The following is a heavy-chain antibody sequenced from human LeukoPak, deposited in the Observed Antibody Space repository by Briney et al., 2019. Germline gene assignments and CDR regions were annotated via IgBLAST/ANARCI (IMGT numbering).Heavy chain of an antibody. CDR1: GFTFDDYA. D-gene: IGHD1-1*01. Sequence: PGRSLRLSCAASGFTFDDYAMHWVRQAPGKGLEWVSGISWNSGSIGYADSVKGRFTISRDNAKNSVYLQMNSLRAEDTALYYCAKDLDNFVDAFDIWGQGTMVTVSS. V-gene: IGHV3-9*01. CDR3: AKDLDNFVDAFDI. J-gene: IGHJ3*02. CDR2: ISWNSGSI.